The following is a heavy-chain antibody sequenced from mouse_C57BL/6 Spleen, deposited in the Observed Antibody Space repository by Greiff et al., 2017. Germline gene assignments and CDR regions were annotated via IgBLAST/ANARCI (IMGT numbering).Heavy chain of an antibody. CDR2: IDPETGGT. V-gene: IGHV1-15*01. D-gene: IGHD2-5*01. J-gene: IGHJ2*01. CDR3: TRSYSNSYFDY. Sequence: QVQLQQSGAELVRPGASVTLSCKASGYTFTDYEMHWVKQTPVHGLEWIGAIDPETGGTAYNQKFKGKAILTADKSSSTAYMELRSLTSEDSAVYYCTRSYSNSYFDYWGQGTTLTVSS. CDR1: GYTFTDYE.